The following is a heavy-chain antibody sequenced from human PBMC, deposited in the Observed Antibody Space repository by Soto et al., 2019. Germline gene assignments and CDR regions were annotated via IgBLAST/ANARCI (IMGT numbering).Heavy chain of an antibody. CDR3: ARDRCTTDKCYTHHFDV. D-gene: IGHD2-8*01. CDR2: ISVYTGNT. V-gene: IGHV1-18*04. J-gene: IGHJ6*02. CDR1: GYTCTSYG. Sequence: QVQLVQSGGEVTKPGASVKVSCKSSGYTCTSYGVSWVRQAPGQGLEWLGWISVYTGNTKQAQKFQDRVTLTTEASTSTAYLELRNLRSDDTAVYYCARDRCTTDKCYTHHFDVWGQGTTVTVSS.